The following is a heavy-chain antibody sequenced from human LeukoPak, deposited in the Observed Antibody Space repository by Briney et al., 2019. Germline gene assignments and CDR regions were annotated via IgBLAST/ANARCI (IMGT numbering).Heavy chain of an antibody. CDR1: GGTFSSYA. V-gene: IGHV1-69*05. CDR3: ARAGSPNYYYYYHMDV. D-gene: IGHD1-14*01. Sequence: SVKVSYKASGGTFSSYAISWVRQAPGQGLEWMGRIIPIFGTANYAQKFQGRVTITTDESTSTAYMELSSLRSEDTAVYYCARAGSPNYYYYYHMDVWGKGTTVTVSS. J-gene: IGHJ6*03. CDR2: IIPIFGTA.